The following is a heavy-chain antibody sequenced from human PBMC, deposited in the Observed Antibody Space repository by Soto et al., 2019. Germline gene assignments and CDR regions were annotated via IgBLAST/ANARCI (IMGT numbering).Heavy chain of an antibody. CDR3: ARDSFDYYSNPRLDFDY. Sequence: AASVKVSCKASGYTFTSYAMHWVRQAPGQRLEWMGWINAGNGNTKYSQKFQGRVTITRDTSASTAYMELSSLRSEDTAVYYCARDSFDYYSNPRLDFDYWGQGTLVTVSS. CDR2: INAGNGNT. CDR1: GYTFTSYA. V-gene: IGHV1-3*01. D-gene: IGHD4-4*01. J-gene: IGHJ4*02.